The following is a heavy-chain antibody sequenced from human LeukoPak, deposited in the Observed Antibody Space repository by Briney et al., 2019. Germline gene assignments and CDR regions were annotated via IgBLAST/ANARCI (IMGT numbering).Heavy chain of an antibody. CDR1: GGSISSSNW. CDR2: IYHSGST. J-gene: IGHJ4*02. V-gene: IGHV4-4*02. Sequence: SGTLSLTCAVSGGSISSSNWWSWVRQPPGKGLEWIGEIYHSGSTNYNPSLKSRVTISVDKSKNQFSLKLSSVTAADTAVYHCARVLGDYGDRYFDYWGQGTLVTVSS. CDR3: ARVLGDYGDRYFDY. D-gene: IGHD4-17*01.